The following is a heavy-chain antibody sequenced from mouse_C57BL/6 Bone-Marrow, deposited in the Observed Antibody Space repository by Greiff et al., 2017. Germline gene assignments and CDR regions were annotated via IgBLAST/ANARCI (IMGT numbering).Heavy chain of an antibody. Sequence: QVTLKESGPGILQPSQTLSLTCSFSGFSLSTFGMGVGWIRQPSGKGLEWLAHIWWDDDKYYNPALKSRLTISKDTSKNQVFLKIANVDTADTATDYCARIETPFYYDYAMDYWGQGTSVTVSS. D-gene: IGHD2-1*01. J-gene: IGHJ4*01. V-gene: IGHV8-8*01. CDR2: IWWDDDK. CDR3: ARIETPFYYDYAMDY. CDR1: GFSLSTFGMG.